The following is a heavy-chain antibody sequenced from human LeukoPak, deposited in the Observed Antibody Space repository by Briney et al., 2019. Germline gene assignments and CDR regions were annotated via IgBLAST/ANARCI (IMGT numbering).Heavy chain of an antibody. J-gene: IGHJ3*02. Sequence: ASVKVSCKVSGYTLTELSMHWVRQAPGKGLEWMGGFDPEDGETIYAQKFQGRVTMTEDTSTDTVYMELSSLGSEDTAVYYCATDSPTHYDFWSGYYTTFAFDIWGQGTMVTVSS. CDR2: FDPEDGET. CDR3: ATDSPTHYDFWSGYYTTFAFDI. V-gene: IGHV1-24*01. D-gene: IGHD3-3*01. CDR1: GYTLTELS.